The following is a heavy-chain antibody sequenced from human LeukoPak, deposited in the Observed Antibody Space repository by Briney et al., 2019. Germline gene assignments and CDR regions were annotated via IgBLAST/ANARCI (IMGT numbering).Heavy chain of an antibody. Sequence: GGSLRLSCAASGITFSSYAMNWVRQAPGKGLEWVSVISYSGLTTYYADSVKGRFTISRDNAKNSLYLQMNSLRAEDTAVYYCATFSNYLDYWGQGTLVTVSS. CDR2: ISYSGLTT. J-gene: IGHJ4*02. D-gene: IGHD4-11*01. CDR3: ATFSNYLDY. V-gene: IGHV3-21*01. CDR1: GITFSSYA.